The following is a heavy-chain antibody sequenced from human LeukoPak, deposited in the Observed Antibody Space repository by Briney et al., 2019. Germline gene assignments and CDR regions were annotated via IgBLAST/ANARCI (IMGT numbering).Heavy chain of an antibody. V-gene: IGHV4-34*01. D-gene: IGHD3-22*01. CDR1: GGSFSGYY. J-gene: IGHJ3*02. Sequence: SETLSLTCAIYGGSFSGYYWSWIRQPPGKGLEWIGEINHSGSTNYNPSLKSRVTISVDTSKNQFSLKLSSVTAADTAVYYCARGPMYYYDSSGSSLFAFDIWGQGTMVTVSS. CDR3: ARGPMYYYDSSGSSLFAFDI. CDR2: INHSGST.